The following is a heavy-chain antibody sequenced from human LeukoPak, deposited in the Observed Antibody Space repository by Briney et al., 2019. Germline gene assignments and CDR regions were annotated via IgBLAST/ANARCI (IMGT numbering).Heavy chain of an antibody. D-gene: IGHD3-3*01. CDR1: SDSISSYY. V-gene: IGHV4-59*12. Sequence: SETLSLTCTVSSDSISSYYWSWIRQPPGKGLEWIGYIYHSGSTYYNPSLKSRVTISVDRSKNQFSLKLSSVTAADTAVYYCARAPKKITIFGVAIYFDYWGQGTLVTVSS. CDR2: IYHSGST. CDR3: ARAPKKITIFGVAIYFDY. J-gene: IGHJ4*02.